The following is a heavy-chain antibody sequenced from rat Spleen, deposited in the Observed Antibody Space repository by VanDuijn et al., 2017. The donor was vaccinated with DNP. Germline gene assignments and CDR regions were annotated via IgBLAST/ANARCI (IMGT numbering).Heavy chain of an antibody. CDR3: VTSPGPNWFAH. CDR2: ISPSGSRT. CDR1: GFTFSSFP. V-gene: IGHV5-46*01. D-gene: IGHD1-4*01. J-gene: IGHJ3*01. Sequence: EVQLVESGGGLVQPGRSVKLSCAASGFTFSSFPMAWVRQAATKGLEWVATISPSGSRTYYPDSVKGRFTISRDNPKSSLYLQMNSLKSEDTATYYCVTSPGPNWFAHWGQGTLVTVSS.